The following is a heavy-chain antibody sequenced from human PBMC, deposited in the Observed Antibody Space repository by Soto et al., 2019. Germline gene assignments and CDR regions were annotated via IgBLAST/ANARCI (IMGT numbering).Heavy chain of an antibody. CDR2: IIPIFGTA. CDR3: ARVVGCSGGSCYSGRGWFDP. V-gene: IGHV1-69*01. J-gene: IGHJ5*02. Sequence: QVQLVQSGAEVKKPGSSVKVSRKASGGTFSSYAISWVRQAPGQGLEWMGGIIPIFGTANYAQKFQGRVTITADESTSTAYMELSSLRSEDTAVYYCARVVGCSGGSCYSGRGWFDPWGQGTLVTVSS. D-gene: IGHD2-15*01. CDR1: GGTFSSYA.